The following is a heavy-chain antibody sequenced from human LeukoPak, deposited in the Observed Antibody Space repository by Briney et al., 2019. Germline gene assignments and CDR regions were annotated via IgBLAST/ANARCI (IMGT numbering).Heavy chain of an antibody. CDR3: ARGHHDIATTGALDV. CDR2: ISSYTVNK. V-gene: IGHV1-18*01. D-gene: IGHD1-14*01. CDR1: GYTFMNYG. J-gene: IGHJ3*01. Sequence: ASVKVSCKTSGYTFMNYGINWLRQAPGKGLEWMGWISSYTVNKTSAQKFQGRVTLTTDTSTNTVSLELRRLTFDDTAVYYCARGHHDIATTGALDVWGQGTRVIVSS.